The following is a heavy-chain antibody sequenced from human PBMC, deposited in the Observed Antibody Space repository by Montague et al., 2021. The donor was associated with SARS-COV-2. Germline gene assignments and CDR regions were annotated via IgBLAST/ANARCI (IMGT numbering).Heavy chain of an antibody. J-gene: IGHJ4*02. Sequence: SETLSLTCTVSGGSISSSSYYWGWIRQPPGKGPEWIGSIYYSGSTYYNPSLKSRVTISVDTSKNQFSLKLSSVTAADTAVYYCARLRDIVVVPAAFDYWGQGTLVTVSS. D-gene: IGHD2-2*01. CDR2: IYYSGST. CDR1: GGSISSSSYY. CDR3: ARLRDIVVVPAAFDY. V-gene: IGHV4-39*01.